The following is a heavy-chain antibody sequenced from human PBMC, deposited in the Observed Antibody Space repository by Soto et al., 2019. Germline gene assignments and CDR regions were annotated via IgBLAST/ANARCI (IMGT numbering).Heavy chain of an antibody. CDR2: IIPILGIA. V-gene: IGHV1-69*02. J-gene: IGHJ6*02. CDR1: GGTFSSYT. CDR3: AGSWYSDDYGMDV. D-gene: IGHD6-13*01. Sequence: QVQLVQSGAEVKKPGSSVNVSCKASGGTFSSYTISWVRQAPGQGLEWMGRIIPILGIANYAQKFQGRVTITADQSTSTAYMELSSLGSEDTAVYYCAGSWYSDDYGMDVWGQGTTVTVCS.